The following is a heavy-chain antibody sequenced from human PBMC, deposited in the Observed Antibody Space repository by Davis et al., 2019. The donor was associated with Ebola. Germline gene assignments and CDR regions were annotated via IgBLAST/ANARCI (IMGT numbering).Heavy chain of an antibody. J-gene: IGHJ4*02. CDR2: ISRSSITT. D-gene: IGHD1-26*01. CDR3: ARDSGTYSAQY. CDR1: GFTFSSYN. V-gene: IGHV3-48*02. Sequence: PGGSLRLSCVASGFTFSSYNMNWVRQAPGKGLEWISYISRSSITTYYADSVKGRFTISRDDAKNSLYLQMNSLRDDDTAVYYCARDSGTYSAQYWGQGTLVTVSS.